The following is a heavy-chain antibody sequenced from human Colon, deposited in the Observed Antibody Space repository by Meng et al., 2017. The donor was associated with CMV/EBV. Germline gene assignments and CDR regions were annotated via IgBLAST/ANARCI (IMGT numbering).Heavy chain of an antibody. CDR3: ARDSRNSSNWYGGAIDS. D-gene: IGHD6-13*01. CDR2: IEDSGYT. J-gene: IGHJ4*02. Sequence: GSLRLSCSVSGGSLSTYYWSWIRQPPGKGLEWIGDIEDSGYTRYNPSLKSRVSISRDTSKNQFSMKLTSVTAADTATYFCARDSRNSSNWYGGAIDSWGQGTLVTVSS. V-gene: IGHV4-59*01. CDR1: GGSLSTYY.